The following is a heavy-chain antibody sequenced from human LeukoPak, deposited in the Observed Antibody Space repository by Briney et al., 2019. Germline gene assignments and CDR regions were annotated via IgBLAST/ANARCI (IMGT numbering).Heavy chain of an antibody. D-gene: IGHD4-23*01. CDR3: ARSDYGGNSFAFDI. CDR2: ISSSGSTI. J-gene: IGHJ3*02. Sequence: GGSLRLSCAASGFTFSDYYMSWIRQAPGKGLEWVSYISSSGSTIYYADSVKGRFTISRDNAKNSLYLQMNSLRAEDTAVYYCARSDYGGNSFAFDIWGQGTMVTVSS. V-gene: IGHV3-11*01. CDR1: GFTFSDYY.